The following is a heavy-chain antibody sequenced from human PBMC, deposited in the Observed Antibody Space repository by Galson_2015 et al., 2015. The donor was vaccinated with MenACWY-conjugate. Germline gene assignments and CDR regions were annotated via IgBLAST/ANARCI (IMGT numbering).Heavy chain of an antibody. CDR1: GFTFSTYV. CDR3: ARSSGMDV. J-gene: IGHJ6*02. CDR2: ISDGGGYI. V-gene: IGHV3-23*01. Sequence: SLRLSCAASGFTFSTYVMNWGRQAPGKGLEWVSSISDGGGYIYYADSVKGRFTISRDNSRNTLFLQMNSLRADDTAVHFCARSSGMDVWGQGTTFTVSS.